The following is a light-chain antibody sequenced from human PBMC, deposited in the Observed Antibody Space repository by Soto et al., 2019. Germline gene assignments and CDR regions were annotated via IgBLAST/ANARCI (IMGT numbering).Light chain of an antibody. Sequence: EIVMTQSAATLSVSPGERATLSCRASQSVSSNLAWYQQKPGQAPRLLIYGASTRATGIPARFSGSGSGTEFTLTISSLQSEDFATYYCQQYNKWPPWTFGQGTKVDIK. CDR3: QQYNKWPPWT. J-gene: IGKJ1*01. V-gene: IGKV3-15*01. CDR1: QSVSSN. CDR2: GAS.